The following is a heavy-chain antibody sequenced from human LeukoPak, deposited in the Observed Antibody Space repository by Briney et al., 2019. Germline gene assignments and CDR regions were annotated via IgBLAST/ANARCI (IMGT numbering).Heavy chain of an antibody. CDR3: ARHGRERNTRNQGDAFDI. CDR2: IDASGRS. Sequence: SETLSLTCTVSGGSISSYYWSWIRQPPGKGLQWLGYIDASGRSGYNPSLQSRISISGDMSKNQFSLKMRSVTAADTAVYYCARHGRERNTRNQGDAFDIWGQGTMVIVSS. J-gene: IGHJ3*02. CDR1: GGSISSYY. D-gene: IGHD3-16*01. V-gene: IGHV4-4*09.